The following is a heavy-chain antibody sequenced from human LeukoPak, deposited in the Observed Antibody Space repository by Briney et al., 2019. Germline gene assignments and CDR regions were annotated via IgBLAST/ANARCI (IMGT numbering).Heavy chain of an antibody. CDR1: GGSISSSSYY. V-gene: IGHV4-39*01. CDR2: IYYSGST. Sequence: KPSETLSLTCTVSGGSISSSSYYWGWIRQPPGKGLEWIGSIYYSGSTYYNPSLKSRVTISVDTSKNQFSLKLSSVTAADTAVYYCARWEPRRVFDYWGQGTLVTVSS. CDR3: ARWEPRRVFDY. J-gene: IGHJ4*02. D-gene: IGHD1-26*01.